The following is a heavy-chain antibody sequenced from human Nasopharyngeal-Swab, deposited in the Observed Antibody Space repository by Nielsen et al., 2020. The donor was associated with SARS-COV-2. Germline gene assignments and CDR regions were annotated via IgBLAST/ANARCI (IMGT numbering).Heavy chain of an antibody. CDR1: GFTFSSYA. V-gene: IGHV3-23*01. Sequence: GASLNISCAASGFTFSSYAMNWVRQAPGKGLEWVSAISRTSSTYYADSVKGRFTVSRDNSKNTLYLQMNSLRAEDTAVYYCAKGTGATYRAIDYWGQGTLVTASS. CDR2: ISRTSST. J-gene: IGHJ4*02. CDR3: AKGTGATYRAIDY. D-gene: IGHD1-26*01.